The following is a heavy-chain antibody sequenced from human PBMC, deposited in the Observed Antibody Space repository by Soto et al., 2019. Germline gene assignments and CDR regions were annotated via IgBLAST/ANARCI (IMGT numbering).Heavy chain of an antibody. J-gene: IGHJ4*02. CDR3: AKDIGQWVAVADRGPY. CDR2: ISYDGSNK. D-gene: IGHD6-19*01. V-gene: IGHV3-30*18. Sequence: QVQLVESGGGVVQPGRSLRLSCAASGFTFSSYGMHWVRQAPGKGLEWVAIISYDGSNKYYADSVKGRFTISRDNSKNTLYLQMNSLRAEDTALYYCAKDIGQWVAVADRGPYWGQGTLVTVSS. CDR1: GFTFSSYG.